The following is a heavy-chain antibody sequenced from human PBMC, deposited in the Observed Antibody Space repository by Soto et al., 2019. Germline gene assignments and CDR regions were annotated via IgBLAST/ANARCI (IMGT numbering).Heavy chain of an antibody. D-gene: IGHD3-10*01. V-gene: IGHV4-30-4*01. CDR2: IYYSGST. J-gene: IGHJ5*02. Sequence: SETLSLTCTVSGGSTSSGDYYWSWIRRPPGKGLEWIGYIYYSGSTYYNPSLKSRVTISVDTSKNQFSLKLSSVTAADTAVYYCARGTRVWFDLWGQGTLVTVSS. CDR1: GGSTSSGDYY. CDR3: ARGTRVWFDL.